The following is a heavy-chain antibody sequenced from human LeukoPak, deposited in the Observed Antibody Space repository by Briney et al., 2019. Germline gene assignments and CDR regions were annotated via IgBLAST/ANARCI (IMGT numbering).Heavy chain of an antibody. V-gene: IGHV3-23*01. J-gene: IGHJ4*02. Sequence: GGSLRLPCAASGFTFSSYAMSWVRQAPGKGLEWVSAISGSGGSTYYADSVKGRFTISRDNSKNTLYLQMNSLRAEDTAVYYCAKFSVAGLNFDYWGQGTLVTVSS. CDR2: ISGSGGST. CDR3: AKFSVAGLNFDY. D-gene: IGHD6-19*01. CDR1: GFTFSSYA.